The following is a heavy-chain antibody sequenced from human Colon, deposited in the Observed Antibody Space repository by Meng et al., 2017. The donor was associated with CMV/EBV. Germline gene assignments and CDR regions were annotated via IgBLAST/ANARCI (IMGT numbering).Heavy chain of an antibody. J-gene: IGHJ4*02. D-gene: IGHD3-16*02. CDR2: ISGRGATT. V-gene: IGHV3-23*01. CDR1: GFSFNSYA. Sequence: VQMLVCGWDVVAPGGSLRLACVAAGFSFNSYAMSWVRQAPVKGLEWVATISGRGATTYYADSLEGRFSISRDNSKNTLFLQMDSVRAEDTAVFYCARDGVIGPFDFWGQGTLVTVSS. CDR3: ARDGVIGPFDF.